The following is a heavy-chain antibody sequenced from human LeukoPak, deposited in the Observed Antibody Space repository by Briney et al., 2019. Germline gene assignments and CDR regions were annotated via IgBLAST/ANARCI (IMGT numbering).Heavy chain of an antibody. CDR1: GVSISSGGYY. Sequence: SETLSLTCTVSGVSISSGGYYWSWIRQHPGKGLEWIGYIYYSGSTYYNPSLKSRVTISVDTSKNQFSLKLSSVTAADTAVYYCARDSGSYSPWFDPWGQGTLVTVSS. CDR3: ARDSGSYSPWFDP. J-gene: IGHJ5*02. CDR2: IYYSGST. D-gene: IGHD1-26*01. V-gene: IGHV4-31*03.